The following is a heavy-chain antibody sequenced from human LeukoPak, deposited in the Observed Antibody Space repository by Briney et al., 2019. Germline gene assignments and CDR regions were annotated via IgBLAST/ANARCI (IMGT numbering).Heavy chain of an antibody. D-gene: IGHD1-26*01. V-gene: IGHV4-39*07. CDR1: GGSISSSSYY. CDR2: IYYSGST. J-gene: IGHJ4*02. CDR3: ARWRFGRGSYYFDY. Sequence: SETLSLTCTVSGGSISSSSYYWGWIRQPPGKGLEWIGSIYYSGSTYYNPSLKSRVTISLDTSKNQFSLKLSSVTAADTAVYYCARWRFGRGSYYFDYWGQGTLVTVSS.